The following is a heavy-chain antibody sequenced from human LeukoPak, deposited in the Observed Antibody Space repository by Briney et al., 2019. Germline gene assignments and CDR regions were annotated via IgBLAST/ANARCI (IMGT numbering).Heavy chain of an antibody. J-gene: IGHJ4*02. V-gene: IGHV3-73*01. CDR2: IRSKPQSYAT. Sequence: GGSLRLSCAASGFTFSDSAIHWVRQASGKGLEWVGRIRSKPQSYATAYDESLKGRFTISRDNSKNTLYLQMNSLRAEDTAVYYCAKFPGGGYVDYWGQGTLVTVSS. D-gene: IGHD2-15*01. CDR1: GFTFSDSA. CDR3: AKFPGGGYVDY.